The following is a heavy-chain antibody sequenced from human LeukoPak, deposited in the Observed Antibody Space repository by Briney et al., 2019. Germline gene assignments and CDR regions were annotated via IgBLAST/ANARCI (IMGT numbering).Heavy chain of an antibody. CDR3: ARGSGGAFGGVMVDY. V-gene: IGHV3-48*04. CDR1: GFTFSSYS. J-gene: IGHJ4*02. CDR2: ISSSSSTI. Sequence: GGSLRLSCAASGFTFSSYSMNWVRQAPGKGLEWVSYISSSSSTIYYADSVKGRFTISRDNAKNSLYLQMNSLRAEDTAVYYCARGSGGAFGGVMVDYWGQGTLVTVSS. D-gene: IGHD3-16*01.